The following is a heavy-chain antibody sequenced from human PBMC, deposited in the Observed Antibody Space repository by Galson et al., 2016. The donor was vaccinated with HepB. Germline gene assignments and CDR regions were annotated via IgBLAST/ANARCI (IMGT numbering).Heavy chain of an antibody. J-gene: IGHJ5*02. CDR1: GYSFDSYW. CDR2: IAPSDSHT. CDR3: ARFTRMVRGNLNWLDP. V-gene: IGHV5-10-1*01. D-gene: IGHD3-10*01. Sequence: QSGAEVKKPGESLRISCQGSGYSFDSYWISWVRQMPGKGLEWMGTIAPSDSHTHYTPSFQGPVTLSVDKSISTAYLQWSRVKASDTAIYYCARFTRMVRGNLNWLDPWGQGTLVTVSS.